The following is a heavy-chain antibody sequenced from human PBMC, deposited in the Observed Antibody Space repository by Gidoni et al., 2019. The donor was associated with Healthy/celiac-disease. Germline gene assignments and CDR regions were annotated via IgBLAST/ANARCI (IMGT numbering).Heavy chain of an antibody. D-gene: IGHD4-17*01. J-gene: IGHJ4*02. CDR2: IIPILGIA. CDR3: ARTSPYGDYESY. Sequence: QVQLVQSGAEVQKPGSSVKVSCQASGGTFSRYAISWVRQAPGQGLEWMGRIIPILGIANYAQKFQGRGTSTADKSTSTADMELSSLRSEDTAVYYCARTSPYGDYESYWGQGTLVTVSS. V-gene: IGHV1-69*04. CDR1: GGTFSRYA.